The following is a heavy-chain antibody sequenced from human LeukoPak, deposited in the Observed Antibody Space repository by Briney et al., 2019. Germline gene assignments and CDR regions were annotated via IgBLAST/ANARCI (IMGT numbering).Heavy chain of an antibody. V-gene: IGHV3-23*01. Sequence: GGSLRLSCAASGFTFSSYAMSWVRQAPGRGLEWVSAISASGGSTCYADSVKGRFTISRDNSKNTLYLQMDSLRAEDTAVYYCAKDVYCSSISCYFDYWGQGTLVTVSS. CDR3: AKDVYCSSISCYFDY. D-gene: IGHD2-2*01. CDR2: ISASGGST. CDR1: GFTFSSYA. J-gene: IGHJ4*02.